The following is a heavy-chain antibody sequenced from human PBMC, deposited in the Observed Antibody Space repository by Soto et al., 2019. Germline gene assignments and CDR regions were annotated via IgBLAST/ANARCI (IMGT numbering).Heavy chain of an antibody. J-gene: IGHJ6*02. CDR1: GFPFSIYA. D-gene: IGHD4-17*01. Sequence: PGGSLRLSCAASGFPFSIYAMHWVRQSPGKGLEWVAVISYDGSNKYYADSVKGRFTISRDNSKNTLYLQMNSLRAEDTAVYYCARALLRNYYYHYGMDVWGQGTTVTVSS. CDR2: ISYDGSNK. V-gene: IGHV3-30-3*01. CDR3: ARALLRNYYYHYGMDV.